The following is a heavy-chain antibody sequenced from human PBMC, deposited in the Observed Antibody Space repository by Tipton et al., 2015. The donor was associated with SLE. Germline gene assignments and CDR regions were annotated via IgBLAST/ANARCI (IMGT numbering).Heavy chain of an antibody. J-gene: IGHJ6*02. CDR2: IKQDESKK. CDR1: GFTFSSYW. V-gene: IGHV3-7*04. Sequence: SLRLSCAGSGFTFSSYWMTWVRQAPGKGLEWVANIKQDESKKVYVDSVKGRFTISRDNAKNSLYLQMNSLRAEDTAVYYCARGSSTSDSYYYYGMDVWGQGTTVTVSS. D-gene: IGHD2-2*01. CDR3: ARGSSTSDSYYYYGMDV.